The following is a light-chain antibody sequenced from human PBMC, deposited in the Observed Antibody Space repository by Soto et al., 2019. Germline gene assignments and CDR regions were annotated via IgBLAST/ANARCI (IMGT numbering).Light chain of an antibody. CDR2: LNSDGSH. V-gene: IGLV4-69*01. CDR1: SGHSNYA. Sequence: QSVLTQSPSASDSLGASVKLTCTLSSGHSNYAIAWHQQQSEKGPRYLMKLNSDGSHSKGDGIPDRFSGSSSGAERYLTISSLQSEDEADYYCQTWGSGIVVFGGGTKLTVL. CDR3: QTWGSGIVV. J-gene: IGLJ2*01.